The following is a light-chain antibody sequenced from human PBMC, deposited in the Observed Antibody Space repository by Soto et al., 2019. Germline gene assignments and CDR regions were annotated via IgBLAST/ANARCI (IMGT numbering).Light chain of an antibody. V-gene: IGKV3-11*01. Sequence: EVGLTQSPATLSLSPGERATLSCRTSQSVSSYLAWYQQKPGQAPRLLIYDASNRATGIPARFSASGSGTDFTLTISSLEPEDFAVYYCQQRSNWITFGQGTRLEIK. CDR1: QSVSSY. CDR2: DAS. J-gene: IGKJ5*01. CDR3: QQRSNWIT.